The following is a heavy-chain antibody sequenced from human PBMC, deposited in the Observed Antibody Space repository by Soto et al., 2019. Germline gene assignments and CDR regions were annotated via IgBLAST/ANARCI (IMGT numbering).Heavy chain of an antibody. CDR3: ARGALGYCASTRCYGFDY. V-gene: IGHV4-39*01. Sequence: QLQLQESGPGLVKPSETLSPTCTVSGGSISSGNYYWDWIRQPPGKGMEWLGSRDYSGSIYYNPNLKSRVTISVDTAKNQFCLKRSSVTDADKAVYYGARGALGYCASTRCYGFDYLGQGPPVTVSS. CDR1: GGSISSGNYY. J-gene: IGHJ4*02. CDR2: RDYSGSI. D-gene: IGHD2-2*01.